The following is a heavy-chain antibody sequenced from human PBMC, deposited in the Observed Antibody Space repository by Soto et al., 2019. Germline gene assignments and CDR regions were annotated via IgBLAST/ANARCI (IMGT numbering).Heavy chain of an antibody. CDR3: ARDSVYYGDYELNYFDY. CDR1: GFTFSSYA. V-gene: IGHV3-48*04. J-gene: IGHJ4*02. D-gene: IGHD4-17*01. CDR2: ISSSSSTI. Sequence: GGSLRLSCAASGFTFSSYAMHWVRQAPGEGQGIRRGLEWVSYISSSSSTIYYADSVKGRFTISRDNAKNSLYLQMNSLRAEDTAVYYCARDSVYYGDYELNYFDYWGQGTLVTVSS.